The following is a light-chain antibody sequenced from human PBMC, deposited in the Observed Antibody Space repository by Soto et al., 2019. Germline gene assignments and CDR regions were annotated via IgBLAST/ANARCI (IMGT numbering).Light chain of an antibody. CDR3: QQRSNWPPLS. CDR1: QSVGNY. Sequence: EIVLTQSPATLSLSPGEKATLSCRASQSVGNYLAWYQQRPGQAPRLLISDVSDRATGIPARFSGSGSGTDFTLTISCLEPEDFAVYYCQQRSNWPPLSFGGGTKVEMK. J-gene: IGKJ4*01. V-gene: IGKV3-11*01. CDR2: DVS.